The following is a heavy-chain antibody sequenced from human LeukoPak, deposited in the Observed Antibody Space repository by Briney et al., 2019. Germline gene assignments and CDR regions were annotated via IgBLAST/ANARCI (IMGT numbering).Heavy chain of an antibody. D-gene: IGHD2-2*02. Sequence: TSETLSLTCTVSGGSISSSSYYWGWIRQPPGKGLEWIGSIYYSGSTYYNPSLKSRVIISVDTSKNQFSLKLSSVTAADTAVYYCARIPRGGNYYYMDVWGKGTTVTVSS. CDR3: ARIPRGGNYYYMDV. CDR1: GGSISSSSYY. CDR2: IYYSGST. J-gene: IGHJ6*03. V-gene: IGHV4-39*07.